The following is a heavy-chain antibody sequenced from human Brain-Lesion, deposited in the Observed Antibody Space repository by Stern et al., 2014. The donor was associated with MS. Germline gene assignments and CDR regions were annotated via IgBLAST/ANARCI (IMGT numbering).Heavy chain of an antibody. V-gene: IGHV4-39*01. CDR2: IFYRGST. J-gene: IGHJ4*02. Sequence: QVQLVQSGPGLVKPSETLSLTCTVSGGSISSSSYYWGWIRQPPGKGLEWIGSIFYRGSTYYNPSLKSRVTISMDTSKNQFSRRLSYVTAADTAVYFCAKLWLGELPESPFDYWGQGTLVTVSS. CDR3: AKLWLGELPESPFDY. D-gene: IGHD3-10*01. CDR1: GGSISSSSYY.